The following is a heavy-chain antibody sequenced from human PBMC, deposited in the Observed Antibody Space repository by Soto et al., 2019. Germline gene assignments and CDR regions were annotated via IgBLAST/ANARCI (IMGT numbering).Heavy chain of an antibody. CDR2: IIPIFGTA. CDR1: GGTFSSYA. V-gene: IGHV1-69*01. Sequence: QVQLVQSGAEVKKPGSSVKVSCKASGGTFSSYAISWVRQAPGQGLEWMGGIIPIFGTANYAQKFQGRVTITADESTSAAYMELSSLRSEDTAGYYCASPITMVRGVTYPYYYYYGMDVWGQGTTVTVSS. J-gene: IGHJ6*02. CDR3: ASPITMVRGVTYPYYYYYGMDV. D-gene: IGHD3-10*01.